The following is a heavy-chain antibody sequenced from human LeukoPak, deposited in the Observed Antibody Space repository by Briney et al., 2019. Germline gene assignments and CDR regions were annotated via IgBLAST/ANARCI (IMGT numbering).Heavy chain of an antibody. CDR2: IYSTGST. CDR3: ARDRRLEPSYYYYMDV. V-gene: IGHV4-4*07. D-gene: IGHD6-6*01. Sequence: SETLSLTCTVSGGSISSYYWSWIRQPAGKGLEWIGRIYSTGSTNYNPSLKSRVTMSVDTSKNQFSLRLRSVTAADTAVYYCARDRRLEPSYYYYMDVWGKGTTVTVSS. J-gene: IGHJ6*03. CDR1: GGSISSYY.